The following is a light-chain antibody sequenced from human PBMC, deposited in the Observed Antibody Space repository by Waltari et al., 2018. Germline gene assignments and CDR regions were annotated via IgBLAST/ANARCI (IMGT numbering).Light chain of an antibody. Sequence: DLQLTKSPSSPLASIGDRITITCRTRQTISKFLNWYQQHRGKAPKPLISGASNLQSGVPLSFSGSGSGTDFTLTISSLQPEDFATYYCQQTYSIPYTFGQGTNLEIK. J-gene: IGKJ2*01. CDR2: GAS. CDR3: QQTYSIPYT. V-gene: IGKV1-39*01. CDR1: QTISKF.